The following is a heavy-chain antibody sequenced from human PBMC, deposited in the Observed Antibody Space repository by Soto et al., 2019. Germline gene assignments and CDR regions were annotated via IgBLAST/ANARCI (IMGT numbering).Heavy chain of an antibody. CDR2: IYYSGST. CDR1: GGSISSYY. CDR3: ARHIGTYDPFDY. J-gene: IGHJ4*02. D-gene: IGHD2-21*01. V-gene: IGHV4-59*05. Sequence: SETLSLTCTVSGGSISSYYWSWIRQPPGKGLEWIGSIYYSGSTYYNPSLKSRVTISVDTSKNQFSLKLSSVTAADTAVYYCARHIGTYDPFDYWGQGTLVTVSS.